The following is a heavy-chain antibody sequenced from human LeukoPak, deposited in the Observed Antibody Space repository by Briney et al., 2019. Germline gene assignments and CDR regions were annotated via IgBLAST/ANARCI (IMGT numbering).Heavy chain of an antibody. CDR1: GYIFASYW. CDR3: ARQKYCSGASCFMVTDAFEY. V-gene: IGHV5-51*01. D-gene: IGHD2-15*01. Sequence: GESLKISCKATGYIFASYWIGWVRQMPGRGLEWMGIIYPSDFDTRYSPSFEGQVTFSVDESSNTAFLQWSSLRASDTAIYFCARQKYCSGASCFMVTDAFEYWGQGTQVIVSS. CDR2: IYPSDFDT. J-gene: IGHJ4*02.